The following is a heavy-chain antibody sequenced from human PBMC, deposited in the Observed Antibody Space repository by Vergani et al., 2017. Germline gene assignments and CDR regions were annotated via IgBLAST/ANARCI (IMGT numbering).Heavy chain of an antibody. V-gene: IGHV3-21*01. J-gene: IGHJ4*02. CDR3: ARDIGITMVRGGDY. D-gene: IGHD3-10*01. Sequence: EVQLVESGGGLVKPGGSLRLSCAASGFTFSSYSMNWVRQAPGKGLEWVSSISSSSSYIYYADSVKGRFTISRDNAKNSLYLQMNSLRAEDTAVYYCARDIGITMVRGGDYWGQGTLVTVSS. CDR1: GFTFSSYS. CDR2: ISSSSSYI.